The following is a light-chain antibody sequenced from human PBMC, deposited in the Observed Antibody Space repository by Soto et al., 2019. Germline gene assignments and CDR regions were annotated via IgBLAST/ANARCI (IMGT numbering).Light chain of an antibody. Sequence: EIVMTQSPATLSVSPGERATLSCRASQSVSSNLAWYQQKPGQSPRLLIYGASTRATGIPARFSGSGSVTEFTLNISSLQSEDFAVYYYQQYNHWPRVTFGQGTKVEIK. CDR2: GAS. V-gene: IGKV3-15*01. CDR3: QQYNHWPRVT. J-gene: IGKJ1*01. CDR1: QSVSSN.